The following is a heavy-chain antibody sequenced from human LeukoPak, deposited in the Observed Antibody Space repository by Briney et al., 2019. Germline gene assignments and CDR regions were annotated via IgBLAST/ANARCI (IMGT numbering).Heavy chain of an antibody. V-gene: IGHV7-4-1*02. D-gene: IGHD3-22*01. J-gene: IGHJ4*02. CDR2: INTNTGNP. Sequence: ASVKVSCKASGYTFTSYAMNWVRQAPGQGLEWMGWINTNTGNPTYAQGFTGRFVFSLDTSVSTAYLQISSLKAEDTAVYYCAREIAYYDSSGYYYSPVGDYWGQGTLVTVSS. CDR1: GYTFTSYA. CDR3: AREIAYYDSSGYYYSPVGDY.